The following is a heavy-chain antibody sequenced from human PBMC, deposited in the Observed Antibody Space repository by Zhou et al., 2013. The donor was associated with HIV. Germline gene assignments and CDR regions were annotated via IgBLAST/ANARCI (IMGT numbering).Heavy chain of an antibody. CDR2: INPNGGTT. V-gene: IGHV1-46*01. D-gene: IGHD3-10*01. CDR1: GYTFMNYH. J-gene: IGHJ4*01. Sequence: QVQLVQSGSEVKKPGASVRLSCTASGYTFMNYHVHWLRQAPGQGLELMGTINPNGGTTASIEKFKARVVMTRNTVTNTFYLFLDNLTPDDTAVYFCARESNSSGRGRSMDHWGRGTRVIVSS. CDR3: ARESNSSGRGRSMDH.